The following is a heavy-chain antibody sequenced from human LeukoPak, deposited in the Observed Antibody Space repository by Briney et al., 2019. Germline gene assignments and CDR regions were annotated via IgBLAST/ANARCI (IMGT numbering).Heavy chain of an antibody. CDR1: GYTFTGYY. J-gene: IGHJ4*02. Sequence: ASVKVSCKASGYTFTGYYMHWVRQAPGQGLEWMGWINPNSGGTNYAQKFQGRVTMTRDTSISTAYMELSSLRSDDTAVYYCARDQKGEFHFDYWGQGTLVTVSS. CDR2: INPNSGGT. D-gene: IGHD3-16*01. CDR3: ARDQKGEFHFDY. V-gene: IGHV1-2*02.